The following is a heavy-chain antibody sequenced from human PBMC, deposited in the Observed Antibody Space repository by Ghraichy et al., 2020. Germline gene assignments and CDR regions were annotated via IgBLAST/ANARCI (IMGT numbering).Heavy chain of an antibody. D-gene: IGHD2-2*01. CDR3: ARGAEEPAARDYSPLSGYYYYGMDV. V-gene: IGHV3-13*01. Sequence: GGSLRLSCAASGFTFSSYDMHWVRQATGKGLEWVSAIGTAGDTYYPGSVKGRFTISRENAKNSLYLQMNSLRAEDTAVYYCARGAEEPAARDYSPLSGYYYYGMDVWGQGTTVTVSS. CDR1: GFTFSSYD. J-gene: IGHJ6*02. CDR2: IGTAGDT.